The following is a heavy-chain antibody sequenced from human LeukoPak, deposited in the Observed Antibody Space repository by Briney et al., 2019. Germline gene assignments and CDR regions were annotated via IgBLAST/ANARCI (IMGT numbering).Heavy chain of an antibody. Sequence: SQTLSLTCAVSGGSISSGGYSWSWIRQPPGKGLEWIGYIYYSGSTNYNPSLKSRVTISVDTSKNQFSLKLSSVTAADTAVYYCARGLGVYAFDIWGQGTMVTVSS. CDR3: ARGLGVYAFDI. CDR1: GGSISSGGYS. CDR2: IYYSGST. V-gene: IGHV4-30-4*07. J-gene: IGHJ3*02. D-gene: IGHD3-16*01.